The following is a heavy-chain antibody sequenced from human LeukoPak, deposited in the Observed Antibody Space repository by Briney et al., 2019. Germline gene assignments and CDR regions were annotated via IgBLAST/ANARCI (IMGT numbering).Heavy chain of an antibody. CDR3: ASGSGNWYFDL. CDR1: GGSISSGSYY. J-gene: IGHJ2*01. CDR2: IYTSGST. D-gene: IGHD1-26*01. V-gene: IGHV4-61*02. Sequence: SETLSLTCTVSGGSISSGSYYWSWIRQPAGKGLGWIGRIYTSGSTNYNPSLKSRVTISVDTSKNQFSLNLSSVTAADTAVYYCASGSGNWYFDLWGRGTLVTVSS.